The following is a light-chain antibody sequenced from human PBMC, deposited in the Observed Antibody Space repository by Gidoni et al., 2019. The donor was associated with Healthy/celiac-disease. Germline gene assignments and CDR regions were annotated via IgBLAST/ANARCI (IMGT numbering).Light chain of an antibody. CDR1: QSISSY. CDR3: QQSYSTPS. Sequence: IQMTQSPSSLSASVVDRVTITCRASQSISSYLNWYQQKQGKAPKLLIYAASRLESGVTSRVSGSGSESAFTLTISSLQHEDFATYYCQQSYSTPSFXQXTKVEIK. CDR2: AAS. J-gene: IGKJ1*01. V-gene: IGKV1-39*01.